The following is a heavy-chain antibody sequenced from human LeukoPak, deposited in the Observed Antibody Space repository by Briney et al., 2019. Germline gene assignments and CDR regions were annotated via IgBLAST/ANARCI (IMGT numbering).Heavy chain of an antibody. CDR1: GGSISSGGYY. CDR3: ARLFKGAFDI. J-gene: IGHJ3*02. V-gene: IGHV4-30-2*01. Sequence: SRTLSLSCAVSGGSISSGGYYWGCLRQPPGQGLEWIGYIYQSGSTDYNPSLKSRVTISVDRSKNQFSLKLSSVTAADTAVYYCARLFKGAFDIWGQGTMVTVSS. CDR2: IYQSGST.